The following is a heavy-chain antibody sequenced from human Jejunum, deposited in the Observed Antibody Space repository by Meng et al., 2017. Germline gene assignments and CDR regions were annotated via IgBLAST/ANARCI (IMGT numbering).Heavy chain of an antibody. J-gene: IGHJ4*02. CDR2: ISTSGST. CDR1: VGTIISYY. D-gene: IGHD3-10*01. CDR3: VRGYYGSGRYFDY. V-gene: IGHV4-4*07. Sequence: QLQVPGPVLVQPPQPLSLTCTVSVGTIISYYWSWIRQPAGKGLEGIWRISTSGSTNYNPSLKSRVTMSVDTSKNQFSLKLSSVTAADTAVYYCVRGYYGSGRYFDYWGQGTLVTVSS.